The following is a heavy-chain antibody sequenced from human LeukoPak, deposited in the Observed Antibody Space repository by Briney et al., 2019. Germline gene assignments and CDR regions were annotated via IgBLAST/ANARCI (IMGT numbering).Heavy chain of an antibody. CDR2: IYYNGDT. J-gene: IGHJ4*02. CDR3: ARHGRGDSRDYFDY. CDR1: GGSISSYSYF. V-gene: IGHV4-39*01. D-gene: IGHD3-16*01. Sequence: SETLSLTCTVSGGSISSYSYFWGWLRQPPGKGLEWIGTIYYNGDTYYHPSLKSRVIISVHTSKNQFSLKLSSVTAADSALFYGARHGRGDSRDYFDYGGRGTLVTVSS.